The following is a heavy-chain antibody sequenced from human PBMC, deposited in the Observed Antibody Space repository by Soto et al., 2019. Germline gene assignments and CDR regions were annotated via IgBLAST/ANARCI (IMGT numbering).Heavy chain of an antibody. V-gene: IGHV4-59*01. J-gene: IGHJ5*02. D-gene: IGHD3-22*01. Sequence: PSETLSLTCTVSGGSISSYYWSWIRQPPGKGLEWIGYIYYSGSTNYNPSLKSRVTISVDTSKNQFSLKLSSVTAADTAVYYCARFYYDSSGYIRFDPWGQGTLVTV. CDR2: IYYSGST. CDR3: ARFYYDSSGYIRFDP. CDR1: GGSISSYY.